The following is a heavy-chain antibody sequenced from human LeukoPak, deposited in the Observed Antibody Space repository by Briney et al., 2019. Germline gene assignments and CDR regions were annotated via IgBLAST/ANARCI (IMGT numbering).Heavy chain of an antibody. D-gene: IGHD6-19*01. CDR2: IYYSGST. CDR1: GGSISSGGYY. Sequence: SQTLSLTCAVSGGSISSGGYYWSWIRQHPGKGQEWIGYIYYSGSTYYNPSLKSRVTISVDTSKNQFSLKLSSVTAADTAVYYCARGYSSGWYGFDYWGQGTLVTVSS. J-gene: IGHJ4*02. V-gene: IGHV4-31*11. CDR3: ARGYSSGWYGFDY.